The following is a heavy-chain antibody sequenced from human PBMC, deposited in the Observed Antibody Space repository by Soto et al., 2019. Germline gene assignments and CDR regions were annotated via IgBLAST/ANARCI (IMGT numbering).Heavy chain of an antibody. D-gene: IGHD3-22*01. CDR3: AAGDSSGYYGG. Sequence: SVKVSCKASGFTFTSSSVQWVRQARGQRLEWIGWITAGTGNTNYAQKFQERVTITRDMSTSTAYMELSNLRSEDTAVYYCAAGDSSGYYGGWGRGTQVTVSS. CDR1: GFTFTSSS. CDR2: ITAGTGNT. J-gene: IGHJ4*02. V-gene: IGHV1-58*01.